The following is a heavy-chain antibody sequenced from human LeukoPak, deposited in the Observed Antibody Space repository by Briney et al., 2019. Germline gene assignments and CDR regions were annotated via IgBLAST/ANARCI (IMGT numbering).Heavy chain of an antibody. Sequence: SETLSLTCTVSGGSISSGSHYWGWIRQPPGKGLEWIGSTYYSGSTYYNPSLKSRVTISVDTSKNQFSLKLSSVTAADTAVYYCARGRPRGYCSSTSCYVDYYYGMDVWGQGTTVTVSS. D-gene: IGHD2-2*01. J-gene: IGHJ6*02. CDR1: GGSISSGSHY. CDR2: TYYSGST. V-gene: IGHV4-39*07. CDR3: ARGRPRGYCSSTSCYVDYYYGMDV.